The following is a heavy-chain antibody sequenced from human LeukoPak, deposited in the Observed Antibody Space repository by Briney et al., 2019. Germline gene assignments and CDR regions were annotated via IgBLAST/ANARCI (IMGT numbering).Heavy chain of an antibody. J-gene: IGHJ6*02. D-gene: IGHD6-13*01. CDR3: ARTSSSSWSYGMDV. Sequence: PSETLSLTCTVSGVSISSYYWSWIRQPAGKGLEWIGRIYPSGSTNYYPALRGRVTMSVDTYKNQFSLKLTTVTAADTAVYYCARTSSSSWSYGMDVWGQGTTVTVSS. CDR2: IYPSGST. V-gene: IGHV4-4*07. CDR1: GVSISSYY.